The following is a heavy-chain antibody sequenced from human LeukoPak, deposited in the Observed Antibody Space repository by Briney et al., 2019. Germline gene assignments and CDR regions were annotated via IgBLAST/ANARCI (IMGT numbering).Heavy chain of an antibody. J-gene: IGHJ4*02. Sequence: SSETLSLTCSVSGDSVRNDFYYWGWIRQPPGKGLEWVACLSHAGNTWYNPSLESRLSISVDTSKNQFSLKFSSVSAADTALYWCARNNAPRRVGFDFWGQGILVTVSS. CDR2: LSHAGNT. CDR1: GDSVRNDFYY. V-gene: IGHV4-39*01. D-gene: IGHD2-2*01. CDR3: ARNNAPRRVGFDF.